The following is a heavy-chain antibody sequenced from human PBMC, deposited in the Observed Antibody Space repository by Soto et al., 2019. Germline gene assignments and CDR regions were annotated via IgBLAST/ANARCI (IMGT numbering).Heavy chain of an antibody. CDR2: ISYDGSNK. D-gene: IGHD4-17*01. CDR1: GFTFSSYG. V-gene: IGHV3-30*18. Sequence: QVQLVESGGGVVQPGRSLRLSCAASGFTFSSYGMHWVRQAPGKGLEWVAVISYDGSNKYYADSVKGRFTISRDNSKNTLYLQMNSLRAEDTAVYYCANACDGDYYYGMDVWGQGTTVTVSS. CDR3: ANACDGDYYYGMDV. J-gene: IGHJ6*02.